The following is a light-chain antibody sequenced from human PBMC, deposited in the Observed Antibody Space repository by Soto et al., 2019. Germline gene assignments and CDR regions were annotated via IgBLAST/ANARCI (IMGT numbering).Light chain of an antibody. CDR2: GAS. Sequence: DIVVTQSPATLSVSPVERATLSCGASQSVSSDLAWYQQKPGQAPRLLIYGASTRATGIPARFSGSGSGTDFTLTISSLEPEDFAVYYCQQYNNWPLTFGGGTKVDIK. CDR1: QSVSSD. J-gene: IGKJ4*01. CDR3: QQYNNWPLT. V-gene: IGKV3-15*01.